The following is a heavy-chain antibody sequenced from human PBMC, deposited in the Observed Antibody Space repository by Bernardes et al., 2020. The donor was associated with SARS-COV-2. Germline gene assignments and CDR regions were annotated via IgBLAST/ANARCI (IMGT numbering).Heavy chain of an antibody. CDR1: GFTFSSFA. V-gene: IGHV3-64D*06. Sequence: GSLRLSCSASGFTFSSFAMHWVRQTPGKGLQYVSAISSNGGSTYYADSVKGRFTISRDSSKNTLYIQMTSLRAEDTAVYYCVKGGRRMQLWSTPYFDYWGQGTLVTVSS. J-gene: IGHJ4*02. D-gene: IGHD5-18*01. CDR2: ISSNGGST. CDR3: VKGGRRMQLWSTPYFDY.